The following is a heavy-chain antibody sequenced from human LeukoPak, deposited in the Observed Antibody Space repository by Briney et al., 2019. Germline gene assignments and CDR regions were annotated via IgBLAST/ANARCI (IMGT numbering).Heavy chain of an antibody. CDR1: GFTFTSFG. D-gene: IGHD5-12*01. V-gene: IGHV1-18*01. J-gene: IGHJ3*02. CDR3: ARRSGYDRRAGTLDI. CDR2: ISGYNGDT. Sequence: ASVKVSCKAAGFTFTSFGFSWGRQAPGQGLEWVGWISGYNGDTSHDQKFQGRVTISTDTSTNTAYMELRSLTSDDTAVYYCARRSGYDRRAGTLDIWGQGTMVTVSS.